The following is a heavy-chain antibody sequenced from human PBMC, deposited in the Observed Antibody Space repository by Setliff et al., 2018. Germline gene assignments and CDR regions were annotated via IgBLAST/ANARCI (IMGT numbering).Heavy chain of an antibody. V-gene: IGHV1-46*03. J-gene: IGHJ3*02. CDR1: GYTFTSYY. CDR2: INPSGGSP. D-gene: IGHD4-17*01. Sequence: ASVKVSCKASGYTFTSYYMHWARQAPGQGLEWMGIINPSGGSPSYAQKFQGRVTMTRDTSTSTVYMELSSLRSEDTAVYYCARVQMAYGDYSGAFDIWGQGTMVTVSS. CDR3: ARVQMAYGDYSGAFDI.